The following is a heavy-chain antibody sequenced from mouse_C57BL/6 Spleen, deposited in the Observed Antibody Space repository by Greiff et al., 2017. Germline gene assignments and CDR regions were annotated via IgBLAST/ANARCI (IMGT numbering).Heavy chain of an antibody. CDR2: IRNKANGYTT. J-gene: IGHJ1*03. V-gene: IGHV7-3*01. Sequence: EVKLMESGGGLVQPGGSLSLSCAASGVTFTDYYMSWVRQPPGKALEWLGFIRNKANGYTTEYSASVKGRFTISRDNSQSILYLQMNALRAEDSATYYCASTRYFDVWGTGTTVTVSS. D-gene: IGHD1-1*01. CDR1: GVTFTDYY. CDR3: ASTRYFDV.